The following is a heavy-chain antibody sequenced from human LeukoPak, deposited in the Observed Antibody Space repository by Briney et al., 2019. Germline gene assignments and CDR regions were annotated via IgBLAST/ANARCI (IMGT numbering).Heavy chain of an antibody. J-gene: IGHJ5*02. Sequence: GGSLRLSCAASGFTFDDYAMHWVRQAPGKGLEWVPGISWNSGSIGYVDSVKGRFTISRDNAKNSLYLQMNSLRAEDTAVYYCARRLGLGFGEYSNNWFDPWGQGTLVTVSS. V-gene: IGHV3-9*01. D-gene: IGHD3-10*01. CDR1: GFTFDDYA. CDR3: ARRLGLGFGEYSNNWFDP. CDR2: ISWNSGSI.